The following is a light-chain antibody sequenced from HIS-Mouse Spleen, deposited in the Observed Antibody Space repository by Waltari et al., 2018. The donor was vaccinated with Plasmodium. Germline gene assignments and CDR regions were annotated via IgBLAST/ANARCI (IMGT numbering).Light chain of an antibody. V-gene: IGLV2-8*01. CDR2: EVS. CDR3: SSDAGSNNMV. J-gene: IGLJ2*01. CDR1: SSDVVGYNY. Sequence: QSAPTQPPSASGSPGPSVTISCTGTSSDVVGYNYVPWYQQPPGKAPKLMIYEVSKRPSGVLDRFCGTKCGNTASMTVAGLQAEDEADYYCSSDAGSNNMVFGGGTKLTVL.